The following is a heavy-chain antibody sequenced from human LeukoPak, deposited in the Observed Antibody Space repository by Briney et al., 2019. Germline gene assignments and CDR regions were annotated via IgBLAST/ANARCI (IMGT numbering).Heavy chain of an antibody. D-gene: IGHD6-19*01. V-gene: IGHV3-7*04. Sequence: GGSLRLSCAASGFTFSSSWMSWVRQAPGKGLEWVANIKQDGGEKYYVGSVKGRFTISRDNAQNSLYLEMNSLSAEDTAMYYCARIYGSGWSPFDYWGQGTPVIVSS. CDR3: ARIYGSGWSPFDY. J-gene: IGHJ4*02. CDR2: IKQDGGEK. CDR1: GFTFSSSW.